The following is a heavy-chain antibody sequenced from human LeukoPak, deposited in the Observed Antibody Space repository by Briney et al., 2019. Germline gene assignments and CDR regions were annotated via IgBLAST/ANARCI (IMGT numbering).Heavy chain of an antibody. V-gene: IGHV3-7*01. CDR3: ARDEPLQWLAPFDY. Sequence: GGSLRLSCAASGFTFSSYWMSWVRQAPGKGLEWVANIKQEGSEKYYVDSVKGRFTISRDNAKNSLYLQMNSLRAEDTAVYYCARDEPLQWLAPFDYWGQGTLVTVSS. J-gene: IGHJ4*02. D-gene: IGHD6-19*01. CDR1: GFTFSSYW. CDR2: IKQEGSEK.